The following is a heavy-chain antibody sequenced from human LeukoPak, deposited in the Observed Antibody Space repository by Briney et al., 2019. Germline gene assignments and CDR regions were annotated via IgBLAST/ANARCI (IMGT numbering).Heavy chain of an antibody. D-gene: IGHD1-14*01. V-gene: IGHV1-18*01. CDR3: ARDRLGGDLTGESLY. CDR2: ISAYNGNT. J-gene: IGHJ4*02. CDR1: GYLFNNFG. Sequence: ASVKVSCKTSGYLFNNFGITWVRQAPGQGLEWMGWISAYNGNTHYAQNLRVRLTITTDASTNSAHMELRSLRSDDTAVYYCARDRLGGDLTGESLYWGQGTRVTVSS.